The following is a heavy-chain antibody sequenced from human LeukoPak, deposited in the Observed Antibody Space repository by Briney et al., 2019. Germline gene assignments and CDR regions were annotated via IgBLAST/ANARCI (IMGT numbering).Heavy chain of an antibody. CDR3: ARAYSSSSSPLNYFDY. Sequence: GGSLRLSCAASGFTFSSYAMHWVRQAPGKGLEWVAVISYDGSNKYYADSVKGRFTISRDNSKNTLYLQMNSLRAEDTAVYYCARAYSSSSSPLNYFDYWGQGTLVTVSS. CDR2: ISYDGSNK. CDR1: GFTFSSYA. D-gene: IGHD6-6*01. J-gene: IGHJ4*02. V-gene: IGHV3-30*04.